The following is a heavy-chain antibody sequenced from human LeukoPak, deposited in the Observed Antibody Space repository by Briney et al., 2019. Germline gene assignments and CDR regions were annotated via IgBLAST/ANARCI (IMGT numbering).Heavy chain of an antibody. Sequence: GESLKISCKGSGYSFTSYWIGWVRQMPGKGMEWMGISYPGDSDTRYSPSFQGHVTISADKSISTAYLQWSSLKASDTAMYYCARRGGSYLNWFDPWGQGTLVTVSS. V-gene: IGHV5-51*01. D-gene: IGHD1-26*01. J-gene: IGHJ5*02. CDR1: GYSFTSYW. CDR3: ARRGGSYLNWFDP. CDR2: SYPGDSDT.